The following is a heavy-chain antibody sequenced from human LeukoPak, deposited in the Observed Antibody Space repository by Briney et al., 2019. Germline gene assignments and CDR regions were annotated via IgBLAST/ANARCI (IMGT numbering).Heavy chain of an antibody. V-gene: IGHV3-30*02. J-gene: IGHJ4*02. Sequence: QPGGSLRLSXAASGFTFSSYGMHWVRQTPGKGLEWLAFIRYDGSNKYYADSVKGRFTISRDNSKNTLYLQMNSLRAEDTAVYYCAKDPDSSGYKSIDYWGQGTLVTVSS. CDR1: GFTFSSYG. D-gene: IGHD3-22*01. CDR3: AKDPDSSGYKSIDY. CDR2: IRYDGSNK.